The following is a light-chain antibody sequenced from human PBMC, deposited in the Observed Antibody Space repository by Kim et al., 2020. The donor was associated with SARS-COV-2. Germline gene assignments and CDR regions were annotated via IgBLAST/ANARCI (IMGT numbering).Light chain of an antibody. CDR2: GAS. V-gene: IGKV3-15*01. Sequence: IVMTQSPATLSVSPGERATLSCRAGQSVSSKLDWYQQKPGQAPRLLIYGASTRATGIPARFSGSGSGTEFTLTISSLPSEDFAVYYCQQHNNWTPTFGQGTKVDIK. CDR3: QQHNNWTPT. CDR1: QSVSSK. J-gene: IGKJ1*01.